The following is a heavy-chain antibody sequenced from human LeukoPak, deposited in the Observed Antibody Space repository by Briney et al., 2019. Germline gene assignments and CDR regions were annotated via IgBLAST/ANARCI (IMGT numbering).Heavy chain of an antibody. Sequence: SQTLSLTCTVSGGSISSGDYYWSWIRQPPGKGLKWIGYIYYSGSTYYNPSLKSRVTISVDTSKNQFSLKLSSVTAADAAVYYCARVSPYYDFWSGYGDYWGQGTLVTVTS. CDR1: GGSISSGDYY. D-gene: IGHD3-3*01. V-gene: IGHV4-30-4*08. CDR2: IYYSGST. J-gene: IGHJ4*02. CDR3: ARVSPYYDFWSGYGDY.